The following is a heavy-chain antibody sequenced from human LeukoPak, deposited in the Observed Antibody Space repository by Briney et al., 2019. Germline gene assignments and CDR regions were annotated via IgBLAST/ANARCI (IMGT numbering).Heavy chain of an antibody. CDR2: IIPIFGTA. Sequence: GASVKVSCKASGGTFSSYAISWVRQAPGQGLEWMGGIIPIFGTANYAQKFQGRVTITADESTSTAYMELSRLRSEDTAVYYCARGAILWIQLWRHYYSYMYVWGKGTSVTFS. CDR3: ARGAILWIQLWRHYYSYMYV. CDR1: GGTFSSYA. D-gene: IGHD5-18*01. V-gene: IGHV1-69*13. J-gene: IGHJ6*03.